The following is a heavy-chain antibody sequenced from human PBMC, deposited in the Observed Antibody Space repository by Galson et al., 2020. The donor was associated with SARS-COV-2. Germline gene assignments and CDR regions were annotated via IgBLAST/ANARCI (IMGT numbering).Heavy chain of an antibody. Sequence: TGGPLRLSCAASGFTFTTYAMSWVRQAPGKGLEWVATISGSGATTYYADSAKGRFTISKDNSKHTLNLQINSLRLEDTAVYYCAKSSERVSITVYVVSFPEHFDYWGPGTLVTVSS. J-gene: IGHJ4*02. CDR2: ISGSGATT. D-gene: IGHD2-21*01. CDR1: GFTFTTYA. V-gene: IGHV3-23*01. CDR3: AKSSERVSITVYVVSFPEHFDY.